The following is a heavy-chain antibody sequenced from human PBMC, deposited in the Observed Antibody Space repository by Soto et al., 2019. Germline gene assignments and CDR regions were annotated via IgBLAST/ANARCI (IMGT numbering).Heavy chain of an antibody. D-gene: IGHD2-21*02. J-gene: IGHJ4*02. CDR2: ISSSSSYI. V-gene: IGHV3-21*01. CDR1: GFTFSSYS. CDR3: ARDQGAGGGNSLDY. Sequence: EVQLVESGGGLVKPGGSLRLSCAASGFTFSSYSMNWVRQAPGKGLEWVSSISSSSSYIYYAESVKGRFTISRDNAKNSLYLQMNSLRAEDTAVYYCARDQGAGGGNSLDYWGQGTLVTVSS.